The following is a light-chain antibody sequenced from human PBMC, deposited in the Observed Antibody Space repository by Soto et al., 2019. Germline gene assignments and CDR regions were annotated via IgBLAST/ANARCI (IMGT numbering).Light chain of an antibody. CDR1: QGISSF. CDR2: APA. V-gene: IGKV1-8*01. J-gene: IGKJ2*01. Sequence: AIRMTQSPSSISASTGDRVTITCRASQGISSFLAWYQQKPGKAPKLLIYAPATLQRGAPSRFSASGSGTDFTLTISRLQSEDFATNFCQQYLSYPYTFGQGTKLEI. CDR3: QQYLSYPYT.